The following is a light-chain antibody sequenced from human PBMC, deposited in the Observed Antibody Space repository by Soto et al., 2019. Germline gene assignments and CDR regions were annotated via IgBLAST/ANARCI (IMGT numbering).Light chain of an antibody. CDR3: KHFGGSFF. J-gene: IGKJ4*01. CDR2: GTS. CDR1: QTVTDSY. Sequence: IVLTQSPGTLSLSPGESATLSCRASQTVTDSYLAWYQQTPGQAPRLLIYGTSNRAAGVPNRFRGAGSGTDFTLTISGLGPEDLAVYYCKHFGGSFFLGGGTKVEI. V-gene: IGKV3-20*01.